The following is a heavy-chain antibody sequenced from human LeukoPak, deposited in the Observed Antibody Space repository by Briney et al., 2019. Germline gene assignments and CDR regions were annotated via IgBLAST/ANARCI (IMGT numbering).Heavy chain of an antibody. D-gene: IGHD5-24*01. J-gene: IGHJ4*02. CDR2: IYYSGST. Sequence: SETLSLTCAVYGGSFSGYYWSWIRQPPGKGLEWIGYIYYSGSTKYNPSLKSRVTISVDTSKNQFSLKLSSVTAADTAVYYCARGARAGYNLEPFDYWGQGTLVTVSS. CDR3: ARGARAGYNLEPFDY. CDR1: GGSFSGYY. V-gene: IGHV4-59*08.